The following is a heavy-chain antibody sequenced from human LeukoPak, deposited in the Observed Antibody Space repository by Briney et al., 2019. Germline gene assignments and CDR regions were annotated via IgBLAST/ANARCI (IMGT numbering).Heavy chain of an antibody. D-gene: IGHD3-3*01. CDR3: ARGNDYWRGYYTGFYYYDS. Sequence: GGSLRLSCAASGFTFSSYGMHWVRQAPGKGLEWVSAISGSGGSTFYADSVKGRFTISRDNSKNTLFLQMNSLRAEDTAVYYCARGNDYWRGYYTGFYYYDSWGQGALVTVSS. V-gene: IGHV3-23*01. CDR1: GFTFSSYG. CDR2: ISGSGGST. J-gene: IGHJ4*02.